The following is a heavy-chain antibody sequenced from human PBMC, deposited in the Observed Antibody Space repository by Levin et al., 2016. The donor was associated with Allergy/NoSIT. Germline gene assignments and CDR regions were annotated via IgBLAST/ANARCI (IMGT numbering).Heavy chain of an antibody. CDR2: ISSSGSTI. V-gene: IGHV3-48*03. Sequence: WIRQPPGKGLEWVSYISSSGSTIYYADSVKGRFTISRDNAKNSLYLQMNSLRAEDTTVYYCAREGGSYYYYLDYWGQGTLVTVSS. J-gene: IGHJ4*02. D-gene: IGHD1-26*01. CDR3: AREGGSYYYYLDY.